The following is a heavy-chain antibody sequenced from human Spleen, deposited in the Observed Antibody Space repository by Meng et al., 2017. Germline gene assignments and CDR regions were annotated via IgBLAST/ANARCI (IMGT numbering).Heavy chain of an antibody. V-gene: IGHV4-34*01. J-gene: IGHJ6*02. CDR2: INHSGST. CDR3: ARFFGYSNGWGPYYYGMDV. CDR1: GGSFSGYY. D-gene: IGHD6-19*01. Sequence: LRQGGAGLLKPSETLSLTCAVYGGSFSGYYWSWIRQPPGKGLEWIGEINHSGSTNYNPSLESRATISVDTSQNNLSLKLSSVTAADSAVYYCARFFGYSNGWGPYYYGMDVWGQGTLVTVSS.